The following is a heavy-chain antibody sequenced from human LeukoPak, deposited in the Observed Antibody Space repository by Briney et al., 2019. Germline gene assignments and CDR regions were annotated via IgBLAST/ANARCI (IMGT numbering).Heavy chain of an antibody. Sequence: GGSLRLSCTASGFTFSSYTMSWVRQAPGKGLKWVSTITTGGPNTYYADSVKGRFTVSRDDSKNTLYLQMNSLGAEDTAVYYCAKDGGLWVSAHWGDSWGRGTLVTVSS. J-gene: IGHJ4*02. CDR2: ITTGGPNT. CDR1: GFTFSSYT. CDR3: AKDGGLWVSAHWGDS. V-gene: IGHV3-23*01. D-gene: IGHD7-27*01.